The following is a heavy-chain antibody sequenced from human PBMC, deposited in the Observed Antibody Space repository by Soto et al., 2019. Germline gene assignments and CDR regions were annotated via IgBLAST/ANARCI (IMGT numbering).Heavy chain of an antibody. Sequence: QVQLVQSGAEVKKPGSSVKVSCKASGGTFSNYAITWVRQAPGLGLEWVARIIPIFGTTNVAKKFQGRVTITAAESPPTAYMDLSGLRSDDTAVYYCAKDGGADGYFGNWLDPWGQGTLVTVSS. V-gene: IGHV1-69*15. CDR1: GGTFSNYA. J-gene: IGHJ5*02. D-gene: IGHD5-12*01. CDR2: IIPIFGTT. CDR3: AKDGGADGYFGNWLDP.